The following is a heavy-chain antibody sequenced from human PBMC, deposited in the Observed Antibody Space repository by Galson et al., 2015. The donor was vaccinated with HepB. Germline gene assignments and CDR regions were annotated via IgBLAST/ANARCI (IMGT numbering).Heavy chain of an antibody. CDR2: IWYDGSNK. D-gene: IGHD6-13*01. J-gene: IGHJ5*02. CDR1: GFTFSSYG. Sequence: LRLSCAASGFTFSSYGMHWVRQAPGKGLEWVAVIWYDGSNKYYADSVKGRFTISRDNSKNTLYLQMNSLRAEDTAVYYCARVGQQLVLESWFDPWGQGTLVTVSS. CDR3: ARVGQQLVLESWFDP. V-gene: IGHV3-33*01.